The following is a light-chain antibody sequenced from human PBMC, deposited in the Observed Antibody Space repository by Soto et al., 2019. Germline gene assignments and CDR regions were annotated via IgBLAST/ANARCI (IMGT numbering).Light chain of an antibody. V-gene: IGKV3-20*01. CDR2: RAS. CDR3: QQYGSSPPYT. Sequence: EIVLTQSPGTLRLSPGEGATLSCRASHTISSSYLTWYQQRPGQPPRLLIYRASRRATGIPDRFSASGSGTDFTLTISRLEPEDFAVYYCQQYGSSPPYTFGQGTKLAIK. CDR1: HTISSSY. J-gene: IGKJ2*01.